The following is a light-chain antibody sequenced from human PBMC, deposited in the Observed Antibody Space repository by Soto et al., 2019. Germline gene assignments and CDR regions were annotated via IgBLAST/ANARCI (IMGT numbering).Light chain of an antibody. Sequence: QSALTQPASVSASPGQSITISCTGTSSDVGLYNYVSWYQQHPGKAPKLIIYDVSGRPSGVSDRFSGSKSGNTASLTISGLQPEDEAEYYCSSCTVSSTLLFGGGTKVTVL. J-gene: IGLJ3*02. CDR1: SSDVGLYNY. CDR2: DVS. V-gene: IGLV2-14*03. CDR3: SSCTVSSTLL.